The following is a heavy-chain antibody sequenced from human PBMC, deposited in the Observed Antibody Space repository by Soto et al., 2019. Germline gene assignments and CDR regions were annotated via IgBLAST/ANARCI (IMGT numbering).Heavy chain of an antibody. D-gene: IGHD3-10*01. J-gene: IGHJ4*02. CDR1: GYAFTSYG. V-gene: IGHV1-18*04. CDR2: IAPHSGRT. Sequence: QVQLVQSGPEVKKPGASVRVSCMTSGYAFTSYGVNWVRQAPGQGLEWMGWIAPHSGRTTYLPKFQGRVTITADAAKNTAYMELGSLSSDDTGIYFCARAATGSYHSAYWGQGTVVTVSS. CDR3: ARAATGSYHSAY.